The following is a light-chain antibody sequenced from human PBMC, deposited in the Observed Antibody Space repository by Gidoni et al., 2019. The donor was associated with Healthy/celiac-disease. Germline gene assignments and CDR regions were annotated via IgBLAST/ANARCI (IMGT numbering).Light chain of an antibody. V-gene: IGLV1-40*01. CDR1: SSNIGAGYD. CDR3: QSYDSSLSGNWV. CDR2: DNS. J-gene: IGLJ3*02. Sequence: QSVLTQPPSVSGAPGQGVTIPCPGSSSNIGAGYDVHWYQPLPGTAPKLLIYDNSNRPSGVPDRFPGSKSGTSASLAITGLQAEDEADYYCQSYDSSLSGNWVFGGGTKLTVL.